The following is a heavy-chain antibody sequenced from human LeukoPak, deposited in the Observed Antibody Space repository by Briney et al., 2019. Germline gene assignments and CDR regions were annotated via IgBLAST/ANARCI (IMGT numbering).Heavy chain of an antibody. CDR3: ARGGGEAPDY. V-gene: IGHV4-39*01. CDR1: GGSISSSSYY. J-gene: IGHJ4*02. Sequence: SEILSLTCTVSGGSISSSSYYWGWIRQPPGKGLEWIGSIYYSGSTYYNPSLKSRVTISVDTSKNQFSLKLSSVTAADTAVYFCARGGGEAPDYWGQGTLVTVSS. D-gene: IGHD7-27*01. CDR2: IYYSGST.